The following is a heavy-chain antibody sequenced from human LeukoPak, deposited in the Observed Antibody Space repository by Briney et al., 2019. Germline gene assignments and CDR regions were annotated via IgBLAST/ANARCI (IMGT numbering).Heavy chain of an antibody. CDR2: INHRRST. CDR3: ARGQFWSGYSI. CDR1: GGSFSGYY. J-gene: IGHJ4*02. Sequence: SSETLSLTCAVYGGSFSGYYWSWIRQPPGKGLEWIGEINHRRSTNYNPSLKSRVTMSVDTSKNQFSLNLSSVTAADTAVYYCARGQFWSGYSIWGQGTLVTVSS. V-gene: IGHV4-34*01. D-gene: IGHD3-3*02.